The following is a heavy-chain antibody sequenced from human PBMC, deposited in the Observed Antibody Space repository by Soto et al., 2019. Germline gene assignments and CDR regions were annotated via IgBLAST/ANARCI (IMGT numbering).Heavy chain of an antibody. D-gene: IGHD6-13*01. CDR1: GYTFSSYG. Sequence: QVQLVQSGAEVKKPGASVKVSCKASGYTFSSYGISWVRQAPGHGLEWMGWISANNANTNYAQNLQGRVTMTTDTSTNTAYMELRSLRSDDTAVYYCARDRSTSRSDRRSFDYWGQGTLVTVSS. J-gene: IGHJ4*02. CDR3: ARDRSTSRSDRRSFDY. CDR2: ISANNANT. V-gene: IGHV1-18*01.